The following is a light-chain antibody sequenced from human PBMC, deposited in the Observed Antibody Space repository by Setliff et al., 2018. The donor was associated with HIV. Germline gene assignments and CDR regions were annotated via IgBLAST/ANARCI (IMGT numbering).Light chain of an antibody. Sequence: DIVMTQSPDSLAVSLGERATINCKSSQSILYSSDNKNYLAWYQQRPGQPPKPLINWASSRESGVPDRFSGSGSGADFTLSISRLQAEDVAVYYCQQYYNLPPTFGPGT. J-gene: IGKJ3*01. CDR3: QQYYNLPPT. CDR1: QSILYSSDNKNY. CDR2: WAS. V-gene: IGKV4-1*01.